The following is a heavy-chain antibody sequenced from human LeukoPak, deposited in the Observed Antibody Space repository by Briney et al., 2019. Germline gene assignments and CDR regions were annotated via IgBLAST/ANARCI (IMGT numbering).Heavy chain of an antibody. Sequence: SETLSLTCTVSGGSISSGGYYWSWIRQHPGKGLEWIGYIYYSGSTYYNPSLKSRVTISVDTSRNQFSLKLSSVTAADTAVYYCARDPIDGYFDYRGQGTLVTVSS. CDR3: ARDPIDGYFDY. CDR2: IYYSGST. CDR1: GGSISSGGYY. D-gene: IGHD5-24*01. V-gene: IGHV4-31*03. J-gene: IGHJ4*02.